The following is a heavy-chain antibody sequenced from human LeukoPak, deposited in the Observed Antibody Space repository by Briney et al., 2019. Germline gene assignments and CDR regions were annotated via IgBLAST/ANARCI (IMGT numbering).Heavy chain of an antibody. D-gene: IGHD3-9*01. Sequence: SETLSLTCTVSGGSIGSSSYYWGWIRQPPGKGLEWIGSIYYSGSTYYNPSLKSRVTISVDTSKNQFSLKLSSVTAADTAVYYCARQFPYYDILTGYYHALDAFDIWGQGTMVTVSS. CDR2: IYYSGST. V-gene: IGHV4-39*01. CDR1: GGSIGSSSYY. CDR3: ARQFPYYDILTGYYHALDAFDI. J-gene: IGHJ3*02.